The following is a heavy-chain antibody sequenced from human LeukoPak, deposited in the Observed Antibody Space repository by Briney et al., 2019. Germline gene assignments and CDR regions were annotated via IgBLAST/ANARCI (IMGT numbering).Heavy chain of an antibody. D-gene: IGHD3-22*01. J-gene: IGHJ6*02. CDR3: ARHDSSGYPGRLHGMVV. Sequence: QPGGSLRLSCAASGFTVSSNFMSWVRQAPGKGLEWVSVIYSGGATYYADSVEGRFTISRDNSKNTLYLQLSSLRAEDTAVYYCARHDSSGYPGRLHGMVVWGQGTTVTASS. CDR1: GFTVSSNF. V-gene: IGHV3-66*04. CDR2: IYSGGAT.